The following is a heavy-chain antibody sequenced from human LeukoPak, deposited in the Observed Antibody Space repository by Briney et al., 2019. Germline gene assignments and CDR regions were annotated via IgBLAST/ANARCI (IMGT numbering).Heavy chain of an antibody. CDR2: INPNSGGT. D-gene: IGHD1-14*01. J-gene: IGHJ4*02. Sequence: ASVKVSCKASGYTFTGYYIHWVRQAPGQGLEWMGYINPNSGGTNYAQKFQGRATMTRDTSISTAYMELNRLRSDDTAVYYCARQSWLGMWGQGTLVTVSS. CDR3: ARQSWLGM. V-gene: IGHV1-2*02. CDR1: GYTFTGYY.